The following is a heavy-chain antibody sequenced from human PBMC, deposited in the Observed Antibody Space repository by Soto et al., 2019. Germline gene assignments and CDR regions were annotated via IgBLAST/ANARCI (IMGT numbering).Heavy chain of an antibody. CDR1: GFTFSSYG. J-gene: IGHJ4*02. D-gene: IGHD5-12*01. V-gene: IGHV3-33*01. CDR3: ARDGRRDGYNYDFDY. Sequence: GRSLRLSCAASGFTFSSYGMHWVRQAPGKGLEWVAVIWYDGSNKYYADSVKGRFTISRDNSKNTLYLQMNSLRAEDTAVYYCARDGRRDGYNYDFDYWGQGTLVTVSS. CDR2: IWYDGSNK.